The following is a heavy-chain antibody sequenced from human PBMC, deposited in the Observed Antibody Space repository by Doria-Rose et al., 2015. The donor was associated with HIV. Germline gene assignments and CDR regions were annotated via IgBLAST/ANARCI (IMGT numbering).Heavy chain of an antibody. CDR1: GVSLSSPGMG. Sequence: QITLEESGPVLVKPTETLTLTCTVSGVSLSSPGMGVSRIRQPPGKALEWLANIFSDDERSYKTSLKSRLTISRGTSKSQLVLTMTDMDPVDTATYYCARIKSSRWYHKYYFDFWGQGTLVIVSA. V-gene: IGHV2-26*01. D-gene: IGHD6-13*01. J-gene: IGHJ4*02. CDR2: IFSDDER. CDR3: ARIKSSRWYHKYYFDF.